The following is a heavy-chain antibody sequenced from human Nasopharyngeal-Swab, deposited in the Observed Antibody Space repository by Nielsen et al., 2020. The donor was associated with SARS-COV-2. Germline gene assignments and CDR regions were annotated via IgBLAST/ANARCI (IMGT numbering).Heavy chain of an antibody. CDR3: AKDGRYSSGWDINYGMDV. Sequence: GESLKISCAASGFTFSSYAMSWVRQAPGKGLEWVSAISGSGGSTYYADSVKGRFTISRDNSKNTLYPQMNSLRAEDTAVCYCAKDGRYSSGWDINYGMDVWGQGTTVTVSS. CDR1: GFTFSSYA. J-gene: IGHJ6*02. V-gene: IGHV3-23*01. CDR2: ISGSGGST. D-gene: IGHD6-19*01.